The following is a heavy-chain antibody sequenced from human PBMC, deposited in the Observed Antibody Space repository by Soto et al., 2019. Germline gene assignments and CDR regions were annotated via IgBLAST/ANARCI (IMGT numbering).Heavy chain of an antibody. CDR3: AREVDYYGSGSYYPAPYAFDI. D-gene: IGHD3-10*01. J-gene: IGHJ3*02. CDR2: ISSSSSTI. V-gene: IGHV3-48*02. Sequence: GGSLRLSCAASGFTFSSYSMNWVRQAPGKGLERVSYISSSSSTIYYADSVKGRFTISRDNAKNSLYLQMNSLRDEDTAVYYCAREVDYYGSGSYYPAPYAFDIWGQGTMVTVSS. CDR1: GFTFSSYS.